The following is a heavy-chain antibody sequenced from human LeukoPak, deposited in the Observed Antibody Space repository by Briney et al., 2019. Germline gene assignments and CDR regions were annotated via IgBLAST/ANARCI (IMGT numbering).Heavy chain of an antibody. CDR1: GFMFSSYA. Sequence: PGGSLRLSCAASGFMFSSYAMGWVRQAPGKGLEWVSGISGRGGNTYYADPVKGRFTISRDNSKNTLYLQMNSLRAEDTAVYYCAKGPYGDYVNWFDPWGQGTLVTVSS. V-gene: IGHV3-23*01. D-gene: IGHD4-17*01. CDR3: AKGPYGDYVNWFDP. CDR2: ISGRGGNT. J-gene: IGHJ5*02.